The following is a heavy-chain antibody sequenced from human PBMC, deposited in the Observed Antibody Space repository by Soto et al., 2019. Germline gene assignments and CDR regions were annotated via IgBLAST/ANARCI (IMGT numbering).Heavy chain of an antibody. D-gene: IGHD3-3*01. J-gene: IGHJ6*02. V-gene: IGHV3-23*01. Sequence: PGGSLRLSCAASGFTFSSYAMSWVRQAPAKKINGSAAFRGRRGISYYAESVKKQYTTSRNNTNNTLYLQIDSLRAEDTAVYYCAKDSLRSVGMVVWGQGTTVTVSS. CDR1: GFTFSSYA. CDR2: FRGRRGIS. CDR3: AKDSLRSVGMVV.